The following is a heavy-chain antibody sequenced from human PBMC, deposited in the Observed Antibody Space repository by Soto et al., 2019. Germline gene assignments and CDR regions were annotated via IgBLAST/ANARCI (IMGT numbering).Heavy chain of an antibody. CDR2: VYHSGAT. CDR1: GYSMTSGFY. CDR3: ARERSFMRPTGRFEP. J-gene: IGHJ5*02. Sequence: KASETLSLTCAVSGYSMTSGFYWAWIRQPPGKGLEWIGSVYHSGATYYNSSLQDRVSISVDTSKNHFSLKLISVTAADTGTYYCARERSFMRPTGRFEPWGQGSQVTVSS. V-gene: IGHV4-38-2*02. D-gene: IGHD6-19*01.